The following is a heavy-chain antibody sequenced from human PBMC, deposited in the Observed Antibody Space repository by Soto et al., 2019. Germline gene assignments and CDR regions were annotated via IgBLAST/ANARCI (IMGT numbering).Heavy chain of an antibody. V-gene: IGHV1-8*01. CDR3: ARELRGGNLRD. CDR2: MNPNSGNT. J-gene: IGHJ4*02. Sequence: QVQLVQSGAEVKKPGASVKVSCKASGYTFTSYDINWVRXXXXXGLEWMGWMNPNSGNTAYAQKFQGRVTMTRNTSISTAYMELSSLRSEDTAMYYCARELRGGNLRDWGQGTLVTVSS. CDR1: GYTFTSYD. D-gene: IGHD3-10*01.